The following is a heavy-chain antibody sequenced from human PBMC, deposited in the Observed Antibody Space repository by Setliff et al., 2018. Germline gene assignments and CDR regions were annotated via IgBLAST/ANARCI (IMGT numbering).Heavy chain of an antibody. J-gene: IGHJ1*01. D-gene: IGHD1-1*01. Sequence: SETLSLTCNVSGASVSSHYWDWIRQPPRKGLEWIGFISYSGITTYNVSLKSRVSISVDTSKNQLSLTLSSVTAADTAVYYCVREGYSEYFQDWGRGTLVTVS. CDR3: VREGYSEYFQD. CDR1: GASVSSHY. V-gene: IGHV4-59*02. CDR2: ISYSGIT.